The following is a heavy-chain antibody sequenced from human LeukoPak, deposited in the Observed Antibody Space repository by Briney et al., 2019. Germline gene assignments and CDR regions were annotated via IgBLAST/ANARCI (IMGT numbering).Heavy chain of an antibody. D-gene: IGHD1-26*01. CDR2: IKQDGNEI. V-gene: IGHV3-7*01. J-gene: IGHJ4*02. CDR1: GFTFSDYW. Sequence: PGGSLRLSCAPSGFTFSDYWMSWVRQAPGRGLEWVANIKQDGNEIYYVDSVKGRFTISRENAKNSLYLQMNRLRAEDTAVYYCARAEGRARLTYWGQGTLVTVSS. CDR3: ARAEGRARLTY.